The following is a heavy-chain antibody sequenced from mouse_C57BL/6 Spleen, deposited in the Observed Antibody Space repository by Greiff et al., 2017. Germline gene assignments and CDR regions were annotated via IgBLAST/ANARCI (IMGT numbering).Heavy chain of an antibody. Sequence: VQLQQSGPELVKPGASVKISCKASGYTFTDYYMNWVKQSHGKSLEWIGDINPNNGGTSYNQKFKGKATLTVDKSSSTAYMELRSLTSEDSAVYYCAITVVAPHWYFDVWGTGTTVTVSS. CDR3: AITVVAPHWYFDV. D-gene: IGHD1-1*01. CDR2: INPNNGGT. J-gene: IGHJ1*03. V-gene: IGHV1-26*01. CDR1: GYTFTDYY.